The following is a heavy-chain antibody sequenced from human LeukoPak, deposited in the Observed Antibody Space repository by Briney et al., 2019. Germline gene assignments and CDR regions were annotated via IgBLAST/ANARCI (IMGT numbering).Heavy chain of an antibody. Sequence: PGGSLRLSCAASGFTFSSYSMNWVRQAPGKGLEWVSSISSSSSYIYYADSVKGRFTISRDNSKNTLYLQMNSLRAEDTAVYYCALPAGFSGYWGQGTLVTVSS. D-gene: IGHD1-26*01. V-gene: IGHV3-21*04. CDR1: GFTFSSYS. CDR3: ALPAGFSGY. J-gene: IGHJ4*02. CDR2: ISSSSSYI.